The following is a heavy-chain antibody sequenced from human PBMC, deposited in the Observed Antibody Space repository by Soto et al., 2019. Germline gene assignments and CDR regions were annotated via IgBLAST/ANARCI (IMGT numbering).Heavy chain of an antibody. CDR2: IIPVTGTA. CDR1: GDSFSRFA. V-gene: IGHV1-69*01. Sequence: QVQLVQSGPEVKKPGSSLKVSCKSYGDSFSRFAVSWVRQAPGEGLEWMGGIIPVTGTANYIDKFRGRLTITADESSSTVYRELSSLRSEDTAVYYCARLGLDLDFDHWGQGTLVTVSS. CDR3: ARLGLDLDFDH. J-gene: IGHJ4*02.